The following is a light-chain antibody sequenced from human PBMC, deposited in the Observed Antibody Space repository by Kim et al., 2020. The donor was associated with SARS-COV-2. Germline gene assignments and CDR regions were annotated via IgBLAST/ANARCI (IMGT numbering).Light chain of an antibody. J-gene: IGKJ1*01. V-gene: IGKV3-20*01. CDR3: QQYGSSPRT. Sequence: SPGERATLSCRASQSVSSSYLAWYQQKPGQAPRLLIYNASNRATGIPDRFSGSGSGTDFTLTINRVEPEDFAVYYCQQYGSSPRTLGQGTKVDIK. CDR2: NAS. CDR1: QSVSSSY.